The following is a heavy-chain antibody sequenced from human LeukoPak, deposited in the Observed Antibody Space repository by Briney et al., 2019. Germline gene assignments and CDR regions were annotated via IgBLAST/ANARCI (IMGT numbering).Heavy chain of an antibody. CDR1: GSTFSAYG. D-gene: IGHD3-22*01. CDR3: AKGAADYYDSSGYYFGYFDY. J-gene: IGHJ4*02. CDR2: TSYDGNTK. V-gene: IGHV3-30*18. Sequence: PGRSLRLSCAASGSTFSAYGMHWVRQAPGKGLEWVAVTSYDGNTKHHGDSVKGRFTVSRDNSKNTLYLQMSSLRVEDTAVYYCAKGAADYYDSSGYYFGYFDYWGQGTLVTVSS.